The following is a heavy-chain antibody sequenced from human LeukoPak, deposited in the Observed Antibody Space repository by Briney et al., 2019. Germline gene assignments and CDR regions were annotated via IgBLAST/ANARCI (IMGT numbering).Heavy chain of an antibody. CDR3: LIPAVVATTSGTAFDI. D-gene: IGHD2-15*01. V-gene: IGHV1-2*02. CDR1: GYTFTGYY. J-gene: IGHJ3*02. CDR2: INPNSGGT. Sequence: ASVKVSCKASGYTFTGYYMHWVRQAPGQGLEWMGWINPNSGGTNYAQKFQGRVTMTRDTSISTAYMELSRLRSDDTAVYYCLIPAVVATTSGTAFDIWGQGTMVTVSS.